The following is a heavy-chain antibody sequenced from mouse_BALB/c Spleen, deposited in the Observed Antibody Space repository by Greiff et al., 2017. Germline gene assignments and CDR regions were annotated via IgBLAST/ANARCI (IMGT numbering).Heavy chain of an antibody. CDR1: GYAFTHYL. Sequence: QVQLKQSGAELVRPGTSVKVSCKASGYAFTHYLIKWVKQRPGQGLEWIGVINPGRGGTNYNEKFKGKATLTADKSSSTAYMQLSSLTSDDSAVYFCARGGYPWFAYWGQGTLVTVSA. CDR3: ARGGYPWFAY. D-gene: IGHD5-1-1*01. V-gene: IGHV1-54*01. CDR2: INPGRGGT. J-gene: IGHJ3*01.